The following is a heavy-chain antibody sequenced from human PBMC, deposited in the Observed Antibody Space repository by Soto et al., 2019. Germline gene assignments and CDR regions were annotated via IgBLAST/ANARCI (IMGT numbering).Heavy chain of an antibody. J-gene: IGHJ6*02. CDR2: IIPIFGTT. D-gene: IGHD3-16*02. Sequence: VASVKVSCKASGGTFSNDAISWVRQAPGQGLEWTGGIIPIFGTTHYAQSFQDRVILTADESTGTAYMELSSLTSKDTAVYYCARDQMGTIIGGMDVWGQGTTVTVSS. CDR1: GGTFSNDA. V-gene: IGHV1-69*13. CDR3: ARDQMGTIIGGMDV.